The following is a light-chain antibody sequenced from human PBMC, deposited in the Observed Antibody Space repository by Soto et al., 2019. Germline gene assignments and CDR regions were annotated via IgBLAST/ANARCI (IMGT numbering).Light chain of an antibody. V-gene: IGKV3-15*01. CDR1: QSVSID. J-gene: IGKJ1*01. CDR2: GAS. CDR3: QHSNSYSEA. Sequence: TKSPATVSLSQGERVTLSCRASQSVSIDLAWYQQKPGQAPRLLIYGASTRATDIPPSFTGSGSGTEFTLTISSLQPDDFATYYCQHSNSYSEAFGQGTKVAIK.